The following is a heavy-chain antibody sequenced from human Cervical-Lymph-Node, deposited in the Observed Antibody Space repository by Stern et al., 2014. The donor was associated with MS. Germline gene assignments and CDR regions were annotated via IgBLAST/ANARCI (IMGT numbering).Heavy chain of an antibody. CDR2: IYPNSGAT. CDR1: ENTFTGYY. CDR3: ARISLGSGIDY. V-gene: IGHV1-2*02. J-gene: IGHJ4*02. D-gene: IGHD1-26*01. Sequence: QVQLVASGAEVKQPGASMKVTCQASENTFTGYYIHWVRPAPGQGLEWMGWIYPNSGATNYAQRFQDRVSLTSDTSNTLAYMELDRLTSDDTAVYYCARISLGSGIDYWGQGSLVTVSS.